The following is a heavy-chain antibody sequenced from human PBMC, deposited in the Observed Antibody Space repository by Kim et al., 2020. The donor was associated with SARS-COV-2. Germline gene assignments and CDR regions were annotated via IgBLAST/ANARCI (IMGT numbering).Heavy chain of an antibody. CDR2: ISWNSGSI. CDR1: GFTFDDYA. J-gene: IGHJ5*02. V-gene: IGHV3-9*01. CDR3: AKDIGCSGGSCYDP. Sequence: GGSLRLSCAASGFTFDDYAMHWVRQAPGKGLEWVSGISWNSGSIGYADSVKGRFTISRDNAKNSLYLQMNSLRAEDTALYYCAKDIGCSGGSCYDPWGQGTLVTVSS. D-gene: IGHD2-15*01.